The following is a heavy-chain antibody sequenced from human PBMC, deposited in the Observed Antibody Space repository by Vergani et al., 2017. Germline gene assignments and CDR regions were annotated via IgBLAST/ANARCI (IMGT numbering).Heavy chain of an antibody. CDR3: ARVNTETNGHLYYYYYMDV. CDR1: GRSFTSYH. Sequence: QVQLQQWGGGLLKPSETLSLTCVVNGRSFTSYHWTWIRQSPGEGLEWLGDIDHTGRPDYNPSLKSRLTMSVDKSRNQFSLTLNSVTATDTAIYFCARVNTETNGHLYYYYYMDVWGQGTAVTVS. CDR2: IDHTGRP. J-gene: IGHJ6*03. V-gene: IGHV4-34*01. D-gene: IGHD4-11*01.